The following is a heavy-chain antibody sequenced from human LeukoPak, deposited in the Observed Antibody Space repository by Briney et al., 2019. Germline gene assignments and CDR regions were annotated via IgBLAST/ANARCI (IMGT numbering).Heavy chain of an antibody. CDR3: ARDRRYSGSLFDY. CDR2: IYYSGST. Sequence: SQTLSLTCTVSGGSISSGDYYWSWIRQPPGKGLEWIGYIYYSGSTYYNPSLKSRVTISVDTSKNQFSLRLSSVTAADTAVYYCARDRRYSGSLFDYWGQGTLVTVSS. CDR1: GGSISSGDYY. V-gene: IGHV4-30-4*08. J-gene: IGHJ4*02. D-gene: IGHD6-6*01.